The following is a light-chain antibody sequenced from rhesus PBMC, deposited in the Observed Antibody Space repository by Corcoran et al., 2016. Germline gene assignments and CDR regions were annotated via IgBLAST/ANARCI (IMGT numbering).Light chain of an antibody. V-gene: IGKV1-22*01. Sequence: DIHMTHSPSSLSASVGDTVTISCQASQGISRWLAWYQQKPGKSPKLLIYEASSLQIGVPSRLSGGGSGTVFTLTIIRMHPEDFATYYCLQYNSSPYSFGQGTKVKIK. CDR2: EAS. CDR1: QGISRW. CDR3: LQYNSSPYS. J-gene: IGKJ2*01.